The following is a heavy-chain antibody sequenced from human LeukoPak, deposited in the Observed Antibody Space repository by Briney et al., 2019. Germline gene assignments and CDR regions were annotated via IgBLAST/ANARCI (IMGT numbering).Heavy chain of an antibody. CDR1: GFTFINAW. CDR3: TTVLEVVVGIDY. CDR2: IKSKTDGGTT. V-gene: IGHV3-15*01. D-gene: IGHD2-15*01. J-gene: IGHJ4*02. Sequence: GSLRLSCAASGFTFINAWMSWVRQAPGKGLEWVGRIKSKTDGGTTDYAAPVKGRFTISRDDSKNTLYLQMNSLKTEDTAVYYCTTVLEVVVGIDYWGQGTLVTVSS.